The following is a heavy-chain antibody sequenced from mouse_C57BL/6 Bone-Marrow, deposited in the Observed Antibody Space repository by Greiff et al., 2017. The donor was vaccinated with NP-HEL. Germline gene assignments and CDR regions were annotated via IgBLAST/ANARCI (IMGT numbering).Heavy chain of an antibody. CDR3: ARKGENYYGSSPYYYAMDY. CDR1: GFTFSDYG. Sequence: EVQGVESGGGLVKPGGSLKLSCAASGFTFSDYGMHWVRQAPEKGLEWVAYISSGSSTIYYADTVKGRFTISRDNAKNTLFLQMTSLRSEDTAMYYCARKGENYYGSSPYYYAMDYWGQGTSVTVTS. V-gene: IGHV5-17*01. CDR2: ISSGSSTI. D-gene: IGHD1-1*01. J-gene: IGHJ4*01.